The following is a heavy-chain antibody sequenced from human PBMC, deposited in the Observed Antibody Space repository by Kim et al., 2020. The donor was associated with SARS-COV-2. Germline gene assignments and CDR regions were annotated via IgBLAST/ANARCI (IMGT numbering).Heavy chain of an antibody. CDR2: IYYSGST. V-gene: IGHV4-59*08. CDR3: ARHLKWEPSFDY. D-gene: IGHD1-26*01. CDR1: GGSISSYY. Sequence: SETLSLTCTVSGGSISSYYWSWIRQPPGKGLEWIGYIYYSGSTNYNPSLKSRVTISVDTSKNQFSLKLSSVTAADTAVYYCARHLKWEPSFDYWGQGTLVTVSS. J-gene: IGHJ4*02.